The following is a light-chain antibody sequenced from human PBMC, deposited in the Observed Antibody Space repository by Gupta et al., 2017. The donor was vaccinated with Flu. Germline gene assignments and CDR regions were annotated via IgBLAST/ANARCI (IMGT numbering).Light chain of an antibody. CDR2: AAS. CDR1: QSISSY. V-gene: IGKV1-39*01. CDR3: QQNDSNPPSI. J-gene: IGKJ2*01. Sequence: DIQMTQSPSSLSASVGDRVTITCRASQSISSYLNWYKQKPGKAPKLLIYAASSLQSGVPSRFSGSGYGTDFTLTISSRQPEDFAAYYCQQNDSNPPSIFGQGTKLDIK.